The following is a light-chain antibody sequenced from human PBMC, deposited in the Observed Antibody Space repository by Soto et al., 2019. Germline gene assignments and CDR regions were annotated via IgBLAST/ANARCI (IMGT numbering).Light chain of an antibody. CDR3: SSFGGGNKVL. J-gene: IGLJ3*02. CDR1: SSDVGGYNF. CDR2: EVS. Sequence: QSALTQPPSASGSPGQSVTISCTGTSSDVGGYNFVSWYQQHPGKVPQPVIFEVSKRPSGVPDRVSGSKSGNTASLTVSGLQAEDEADYYCSSFGGGNKVLFGGGTKLTVL. V-gene: IGLV2-8*01.